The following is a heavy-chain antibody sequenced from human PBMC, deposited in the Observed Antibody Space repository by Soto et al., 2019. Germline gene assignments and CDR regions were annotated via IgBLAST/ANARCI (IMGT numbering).Heavy chain of an antibody. J-gene: IGHJ4*02. CDR1: GGSFSSYY. CDR2: INTSGST. D-gene: IGHD6-6*01. CDR3: AREVAEAGRSLDY. Sequence: QVQLQESGPGLVKPSETLSLICTVSGGSFSSYYWTWIRQPAGKGLEWVGRINTSGSTNYNPSLKSRVTMSVDTSKNQFSLNLTSVTAADTAVYYCAREVAEAGRSLDYWGQGTLVTVSA. V-gene: IGHV4-4*07.